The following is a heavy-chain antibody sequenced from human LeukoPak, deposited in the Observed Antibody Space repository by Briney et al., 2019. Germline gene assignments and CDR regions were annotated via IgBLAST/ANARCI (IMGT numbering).Heavy chain of an antibody. CDR2: IKPDGTTK. CDR3: ARSIPYGTTWYGRSDY. J-gene: IGHJ4*02. V-gene: IGHV3-7*03. CDR1: GFPFSSYS. Sequence: GGSLRLSCAASGFPFSSYSMIWVRQAPGKGLEWAANIKPDGTTKFYVDSVKGRFTISRDNALNSLYLQMNSLRAEDTAIYYCARSIPYGTTWYGRSDYWGQGTLVTVSS. D-gene: IGHD6-13*01.